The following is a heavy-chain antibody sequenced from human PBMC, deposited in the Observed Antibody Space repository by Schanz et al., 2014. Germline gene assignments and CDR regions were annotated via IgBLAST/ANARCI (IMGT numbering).Heavy chain of an antibody. CDR2: LSANGDST. CDR1: GFTLSNYA. Sequence: EVQLVESGGGLVQPGGSLRLSCAAPGFTLSNYAMHWVRQTPDKGLEWVSGLSANGDSTFYSSSVKGRFTISRDISKNTLYIQMGRLRTKVMAVYSCASNSVMRRHYESWGQGTLVTVSS. V-gene: IGHV3-64*01. CDR3: ASNSVMRRHYES. J-gene: IGHJ5*02. D-gene: IGHD3-16*01.